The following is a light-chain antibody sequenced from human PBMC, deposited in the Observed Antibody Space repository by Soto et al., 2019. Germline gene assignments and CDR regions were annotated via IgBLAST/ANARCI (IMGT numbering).Light chain of an antibody. V-gene: IGLV2-14*01. Sequence: SALTQPASVSGSPGQSITISCTGTSSDVGGYNYVSWYQQHPGNAPKLMIYDVSNRPSGVSNRFSGSKSGNTASLTISGLQAEDEADYYCSSYTSSSTLNVFGTGTKLTVL. CDR3: SSYTSSSTLNV. CDR2: DVS. J-gene: IGLJ1*01. CDR1: SSDVGGYNY.